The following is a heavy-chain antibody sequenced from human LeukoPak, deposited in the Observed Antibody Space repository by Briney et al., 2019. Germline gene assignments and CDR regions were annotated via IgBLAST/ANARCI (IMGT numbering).Heavy chain of an antibody. J-gene: IGHJ4*02. CDR3: TRGGDY. CDR1: GYTFTSYD. CDR2: MNPNSGNT. V-gene: IGHV1-8*01. Sequence: ASVKVSCKASGYTFTSYDINWVQQATGQGLEWMGWMNPNSGNTGYAQKFQGRVTMTRNTSISTVYMELNSLISDDTAVYYCTRGGDYWGQGTLATVSS.